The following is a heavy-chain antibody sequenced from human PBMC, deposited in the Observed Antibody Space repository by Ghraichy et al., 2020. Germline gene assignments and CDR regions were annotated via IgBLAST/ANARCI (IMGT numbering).Heavy chain of an antibody. CDR1: GFTFSSYA. V-gene: IGHV3-23*01. Sequence: GGSLRLSCAASGFTFSSYAMSWVRQAPGKGLEWVSAISGSGGSTYYADSVKGRFTISRDNSKNTLYLQMNSLRAEDTAVYYCASTPRSASRVLWFGDWGQGTLVTVSS. J-gene: IGHJ4*02. CDR2: ISGSGGST. D-gene: IGHD3-10*01. CDR3: ASTPRSASRVLWFGD.